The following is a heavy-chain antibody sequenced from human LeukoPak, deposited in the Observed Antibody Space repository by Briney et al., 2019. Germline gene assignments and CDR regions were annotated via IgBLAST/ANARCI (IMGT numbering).Heavy chain of an antibody. CDR3: ARDNSLQDMAWWFDP. CDR1: GSTFSNYA. Sequence: ASVKVSCKASGSTFSNYAISWVRQAPGQGLEWVGLINPTGTSSWSAQKFQGRVTLTRDMSTSTDYMELSSLRSEDTAVYYCARDNSLQDMAWWFDPWGQGTLVIVSS. CDR2: INPTGTSS. V-gene: IGHV1-46*01. J-gene: IGHJ5*02. D-gene: IGHD5-24*01.